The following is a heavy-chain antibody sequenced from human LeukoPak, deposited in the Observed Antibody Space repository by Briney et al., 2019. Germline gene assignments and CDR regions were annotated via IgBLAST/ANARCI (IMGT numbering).Heavy chain of an antibody. CDR2: IYTSGST. V-gene: IGHV4-61*02. Sequence: KASETLSLTCTVSGGSISSGSYSWSWIRQPAGKGLEWIGRIYTSGSTNYNPSLKSRVTISVDKSKNQFSLKLSSVTAADTAVYYCARRNGDIDYWGQGTLVTVSS. CDR1: GGSISSGSYS. J-gene: IGHJ4*02. D-gene: IGHD4-17*01. CDR3: ARRNGDIDY.